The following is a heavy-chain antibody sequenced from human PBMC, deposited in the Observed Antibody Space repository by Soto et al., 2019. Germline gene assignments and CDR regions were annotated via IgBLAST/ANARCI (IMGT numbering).Heavy chain of an antibody. CDR3: AKGLRYYYGSGSYQFDY. CDR2: ISYDGSNK. V-gene: IGHV3-30*18. J-gene: IGHJ4*02. D-gene: IGHD3-10*01. Sequence: AGSLRLSCAASGFTFSSYGMHWVRQAPGKGLEWVAVISYDGSNKYYADSVKGRFTISRDNSKNTLYLQMNSLRAEDTAVYYCAKGLRYYYGSGSYQFDYWGQGTLVTVSS. CDR1: GFTFSSYG.